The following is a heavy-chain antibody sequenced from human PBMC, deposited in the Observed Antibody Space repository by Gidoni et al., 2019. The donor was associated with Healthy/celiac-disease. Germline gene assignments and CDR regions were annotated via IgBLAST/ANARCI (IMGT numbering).Heavy chain of an antibody. J-gene: IGHJ4*02. CDR1: GFTFSSYA. D-gene: IGHD2-15*01. CDR3: AKDQPVYCSGGSCYGYFDY. Sequence: EVQLLESGGGLVQPGGSLRLSCAASGFTFSSYAMRWVRQAPGKGLEWVSAISGSGGSTYYADSVKGRFTISRDNSKNTLYLQMNSLRAEDTAVYYCAKDQPVYCSGGSCYGYFDYWGQGTLVTVSS. CDR2: ISGSGGST. V-gene: IGHV3-23*01.